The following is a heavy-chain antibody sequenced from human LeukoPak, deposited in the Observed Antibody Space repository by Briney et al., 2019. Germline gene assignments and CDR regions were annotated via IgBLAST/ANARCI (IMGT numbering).Heavy chain of an antibody. Sequence: SETLSLTCTVSGGSINSYYWSWIRQPPGKGLEWIGYIYHRGSTNYNSSLKSRVSISVDTSKNQFSLKLSSVTAADTAVYYCAREGFYSGSQLGPHWFDPWGQGTLVTVSS. CDR1: GGSINSYY. CDR2: IYHRGST. CDR3: AREGFYSGSQLGPHWFDP. D-gene: IGHD1-26*01. J-gene: IGHJ5*02. V-gene: IGHV4-59*12.